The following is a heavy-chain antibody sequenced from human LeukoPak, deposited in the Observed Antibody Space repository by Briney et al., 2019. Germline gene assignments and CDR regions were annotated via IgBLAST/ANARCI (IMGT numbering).Heavy chain of an antibody. CDR2: IKQDGSEK. J-gene: IGHJ5*02. D-gene: IGHD3-10*01. CDR1: GFTFSSYW. CDR3: AKVRGGGRERAFDP. V-gene: IGHV3-7*01. Sequence: GGSLRLSCAASGFTFSSYWMSWVRQAPGKGLEWVANIKQDGSEKSYVDSVKGRFTISRDNAKNSLYLQMNSLRAEDTAVYYCAKVRGGGRERAFDPWGQGTLVTVSS.